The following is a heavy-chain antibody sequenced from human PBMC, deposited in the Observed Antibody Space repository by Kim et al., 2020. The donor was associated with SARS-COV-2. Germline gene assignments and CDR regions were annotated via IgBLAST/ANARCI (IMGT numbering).Heavy chain of an antibody. D-gene: IGHD4-4*01. Sequence: GGSLRLSCVASAFTFGDYAMHWVRQAPGEGLQWVSGVDGGGRSVGFVDFVRGRFTISRDNAKNSLYLQMNSLRVEDTAFYYCAKGRSYSYHDAFDIWGQG. CDR1: AFTFGDYA. V-gene: IGHV3-9*01. CDR2: VDGGGRSV. J-gene: IGHJ3*02. CDR3: AKGRSYSYHDAFDI.